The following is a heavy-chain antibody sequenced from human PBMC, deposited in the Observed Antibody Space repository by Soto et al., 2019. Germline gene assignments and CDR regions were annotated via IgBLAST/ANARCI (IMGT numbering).Heavy chain of an antibody. Sequence: QVQMVQSGAEVKKPGSSVKVSCKASGGTFSSYAISWVRQDPGKGLEWMGGIIPIFGTANYAQKFQGRVTITADESTSTAYMELSSLRSEDTAVYYCATEVMVRGVLSVFDYWGQGTLVTVSS. CDR1: GGTFSSYA. D-gene: IGHD3-10*01. CDR3: ATEVMVRGVLSVFDY. V-gene: IGHV1-69*01. J-gene: IGHJ4*02. CDR2: IIPIFGTA.